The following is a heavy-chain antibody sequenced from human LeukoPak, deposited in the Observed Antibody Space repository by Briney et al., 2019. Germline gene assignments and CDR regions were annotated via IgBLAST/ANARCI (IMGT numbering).Heavy chain of an antibody. V-gene: IGHV3-7*01. Sequence: GGSLRLSCAASGFTFSSYWMSWVRQAPGKGLEWVANIKQDGSEKYYVDSVKGRFTISRDNAKNSLYLQMNSLRAEDTAVYYCARDDCSSTSCQYNFDYWGQGTLVTVSS. J-gene: IGHJ4*02. CDR1: GFTFSSYW. D-gene: IGHD2-2*01. CDR3: ARDDCSSTSCQYNFDY. CDR2: IKQDGSEK.